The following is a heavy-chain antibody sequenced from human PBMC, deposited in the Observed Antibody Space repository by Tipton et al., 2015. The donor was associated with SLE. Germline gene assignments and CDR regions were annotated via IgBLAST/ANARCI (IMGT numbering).Heavy chain of an antibody. J-gene: IGHJ4*02. CDR3: ARGWYSSSGGGYYFDY. D-gene: IGHD6-13*01. CDR2: IYYSGST. CDR1: GGSISSYY. Sequence: TLSLTCTVSGGSISSYYWSWICQHPGKGLEWIGYIYYSGSTYYNPSLKSRVTISVDTSKNPFSLKLSSVTAADTAVYYCARGWYSSSGGGYYFDYWGQGNLVTVPS. V-gene: IGHV4-31*03.